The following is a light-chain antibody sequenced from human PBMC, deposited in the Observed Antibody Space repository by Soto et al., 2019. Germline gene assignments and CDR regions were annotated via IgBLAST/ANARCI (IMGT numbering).Light chain of an antibody. CDR3: HQYNNWPRT. Sequence: IVMTQSPVTLSVSAGERATLSCRASQSVSTNVAWYQQKPGQGPRLLIYGASTRATGLPARFSGSGSGTEFTLTISSLQSEDFAVYYCHQYNNWPRTFGGGTKVDIX. J-gene: IGKJ4*01. V-gene: IGKV3-15*01. CDR1: QSVSTN. CDR2: GAS.